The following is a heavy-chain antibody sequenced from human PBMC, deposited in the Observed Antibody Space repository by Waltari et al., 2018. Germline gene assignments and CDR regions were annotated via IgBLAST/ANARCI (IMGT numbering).Heavy chain of an antibody. CDR3: ARGRGIVGASPLI. CDR1: GFTFSSSE. J-gene: IGHJ4*02. Sequence: EVQLVESGGGLVQPGGSLRLSCAASGFTFSSSEMNRVRQAPGKGLEWVSYISSSGSTIYYADSVKGRFTISRDNAKNSLYLQMNSLRAEDTAVYYCARGRGIVGASPLIWGQGTLVTVSS. CDR2: ISSSGSTI. D-gene: IGHD1-26*01. V-gene: IGHV3-48*03.